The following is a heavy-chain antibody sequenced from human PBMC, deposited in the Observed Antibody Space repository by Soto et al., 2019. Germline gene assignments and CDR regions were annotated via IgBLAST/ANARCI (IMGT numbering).Heavy chain of an antibody. J-gene: IGHJ6*03. CDR1: GGSISSYY. V-gene: IGHV4-59*01. D-gene: IGHD3-3*01. CDR3: ARVYQDFYYYYYMDV. CDR2: IYYSGST. Sequence: PSETLSLTCTVSGGSISSYYWSWIRQPPGKGLEWIGYIYYSGSTNYNPSLKSRATISVDTSKNQFSLKLSSVTAADTAVYYCARVYQDFYYYYYMDVWGKGTTVTVSS.